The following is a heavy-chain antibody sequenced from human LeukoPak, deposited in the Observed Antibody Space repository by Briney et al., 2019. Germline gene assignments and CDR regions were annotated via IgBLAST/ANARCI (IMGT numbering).Heavy chain of an antibody. V-gene: IGHV3-23*01. CDR2: LTDSGGTT. Sequence: SLRLXCVASXFTFSSYAMGWDRQAPGKGPEWVSSLTDSGGTTYYVDSVKGRFTISRDNSKNTLYLHMNSLRAEDTAMYYCAKKRDAFDIWGQGTVVAVSS. J-gene: IGHJ3*02. D-gene: IGHD5-24*01. CDR1: XFTFSSYA. CDR3: AKKRDAFDI.